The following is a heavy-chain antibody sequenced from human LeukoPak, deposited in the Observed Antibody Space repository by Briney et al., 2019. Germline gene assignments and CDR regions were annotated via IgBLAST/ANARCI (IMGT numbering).Heavy chain of an antibody. D-gene: IGHD3-10*01. CDR1: GGSFSGYY. Sequence: SETLSLTRAVYGGSFSGYYWSWIRQPPGKGLEWIGEINHSGSTNYNPSLKSRVTISVDTSKNQFSLKLSSVTAADTGVYYCARAYGSGSYYNWFGPWGQGTLVPVS. CDR2: INHSGST. J-gene: IGHJ5*02. CDR3: ARAYGSGSYYNWFGP. V-gene: IGHV4-34*01.